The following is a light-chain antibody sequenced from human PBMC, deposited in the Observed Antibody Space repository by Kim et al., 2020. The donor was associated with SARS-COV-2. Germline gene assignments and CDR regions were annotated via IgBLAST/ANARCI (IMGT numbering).Light chain of an antibody. J-gene: IGLJ2*01. CDR2: GKN. CDR1: SLRSYY. CDR3: NSRDSSGNHLVV. V-gene: IGLV3-19*01. Sequence: LGQTVSFTYQGNSLRSYYASWYQQKPGQAPVLVIYGKNNRPSGIPDRFSGSSSGNTASLTITGAQAEDEADYYCNSRDSSGNHLVVFGGGTQLTVL.